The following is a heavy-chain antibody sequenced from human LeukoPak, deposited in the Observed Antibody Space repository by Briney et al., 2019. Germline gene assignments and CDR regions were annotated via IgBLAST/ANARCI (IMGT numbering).Heavy chain of an antibody. V-gene: IGHV3-43*01. Sequence: PGGSLRLSCAASGFTFDDYIIHWVRQAAGKGLEWVSLISWDGDTTYYADSVKGRFTISRDNSKNSLYLQMNSLRTEDTALYYCAKARGLIGGAFDIWGQGTMVTVSS. CDR1: GFTFDDYI. CDR2: ISWDGDTT. J-gene: IGHJ3*02. CDR3: AKARGLIGGAFDI. D-gene: IGHD3-22*01.